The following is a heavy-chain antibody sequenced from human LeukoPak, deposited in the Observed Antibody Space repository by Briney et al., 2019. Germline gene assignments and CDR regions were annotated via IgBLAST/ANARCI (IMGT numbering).Heavy chain of an antibody. V-gene: IGHV1-69*06. CDR1: GGTFSSYA. CDR2: IIPIFGTA. D-gene: IGHD3-10*01. Sequence: GSSVKVSCKASGGTFSSYAISWVRQAPGQGLEWMGRIIPIFGTANYAQKFQGRVTITADKSTSKAYMELSSLRSEDTAVYYCASEVRYYLWFDPWGQGTLVTVSS. J-gene: IGHJ5*02. CDR3: ASEVRYYLWFDP.